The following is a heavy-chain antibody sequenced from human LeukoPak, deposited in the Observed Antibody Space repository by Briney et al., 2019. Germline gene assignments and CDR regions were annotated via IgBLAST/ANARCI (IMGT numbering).Heavy chain of an antibody. CDR3: AKDPFQTYRETGSARPDY. J-gene: IGHJ4*02. CDR1: GFTFSSYA. V-gene: IGHV3-23*01. D-gene: IGHD3-10*01. CDR2: ISGSGDYT. Sequence: GGSLRLSCAASGFTFSSYAMTWVSQAPGKGLGWVSSISGSGDYTNYAGSVKGRFTISRDNSKNTLYLQMNSLRAEDTAVYYCAKDPFQTYRETGSARPDYWGQGTPVTASS.